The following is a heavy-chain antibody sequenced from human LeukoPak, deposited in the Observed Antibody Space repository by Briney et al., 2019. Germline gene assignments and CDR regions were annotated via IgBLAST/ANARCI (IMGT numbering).Heavy chain of an antibody. D-gene: IGHD6-6*01. Sequence: ASVKVSCKVSGYTLTELSMHWVRQAPGKGLEWMGGFDPEDGETIYAQKFQGRVTMTEDTSTDTAYMELSSLRSEDTAVYYCARDKYVYSSSSRSLDVWGKGTTVTVSS. CDR1: GYTLTELS. CDR2: FDPEDGET. V-gene: IGHV1-24*01. J-gene: IGHJ6*04. CDR3: ARDKYVYSSSSRSLDV.